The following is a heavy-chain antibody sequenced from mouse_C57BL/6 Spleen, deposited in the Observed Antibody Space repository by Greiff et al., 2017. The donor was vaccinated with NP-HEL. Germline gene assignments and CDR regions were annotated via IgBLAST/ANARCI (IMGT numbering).Heavy chain of an antibody. Sequence: DVKLQESGPGLVKPSQSLSLTCSVTGYSITSGYYWNWIRQFPGNKLEWMGYISYDGSNNYNPSLKNRISITRDTSKNRFFLKLNSVTTEDTATYYCASQDSNYDYAMDYWGQGTSVTVSS. CDR1: GYSITSGYY. V-gene: IGHV3-6*01. J-gene: IGHJ4*01. CDR2: ISYDGSN. CDR3: ASQDSNYDYAMDY. D-gene: IGHD2-5*01.